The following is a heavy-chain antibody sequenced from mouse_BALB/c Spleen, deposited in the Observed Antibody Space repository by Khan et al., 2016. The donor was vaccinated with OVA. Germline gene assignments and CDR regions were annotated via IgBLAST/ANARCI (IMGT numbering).Heavy chain of an antibody. CDR1: GFTFSTYG. Sequence: EVELVESGGDLVKPGGSLKLSCAASGFTFSTYGMSWVRQTPDKRLEWVATISSGGTYTYYPDSVKGRFTISRDNAKNTLYLQMSSLKSEDTAIDYCARLAYFYNSEGFAYWGQGTLVTVSA. V-gene: IGHV5-6*01. J-gene: IGHJ3*01. D-gene: IGHD2-13*01. CDR2: ISSGGTYT. CDR3: ARLAYFYNSEGFAY.